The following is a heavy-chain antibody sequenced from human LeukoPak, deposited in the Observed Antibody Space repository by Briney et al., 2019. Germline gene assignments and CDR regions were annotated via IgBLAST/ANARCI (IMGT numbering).Heavy chain of an antibody. J-gene: IGHJ4*02. V-gene: IGHV1-18*01. CDR1: GYTFTSYG. CDR2: ISAYNGNT. CDR3: ARGQGYDFWSGGYFDY. D-gene: IGHD3-3*01. Sequence: ASVKVSCKASGYTFTSYGISWVRQAPGQGLEWMGWISAYNGNTNYAQKLQGRVTVTTDTSTSTAYMELRSLRSDDTAVYYCARGQGYDFWSGGYFDYWGQGTLVTVSS.